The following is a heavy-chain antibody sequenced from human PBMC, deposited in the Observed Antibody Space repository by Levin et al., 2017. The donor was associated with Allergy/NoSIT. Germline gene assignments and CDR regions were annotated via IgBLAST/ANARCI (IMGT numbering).Heavy chain of an antibody. J-gene: IGHJ4*02. CDR3: SRDAELAYGSGSVPWRLFDY. CDR1: GFTFGDYA. D-gene: IGHD3-10*01. V-gene: IGHV3-49*03. CDR2: IRSKTFGGAT. Sequence: QPGGSLRLSCSTSGFTFGDYAMSWFRQAPGKGLEWVGFIRSKTFGGATGYAASVRGRFTISRDDSKSIAYLQMDSLRTEDTAVYYCSRDAELAYGSGSVPWRLFDYWGQGTLVFVSS.